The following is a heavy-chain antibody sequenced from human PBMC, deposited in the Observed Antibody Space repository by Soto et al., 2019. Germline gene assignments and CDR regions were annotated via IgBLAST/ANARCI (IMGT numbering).Heavy chain of an antibody. V-gene: IGHV3-23*01. J-gene: IGHJ6*02. Sequence: VGSLRLSGAASGFTFGSYAMNWVRQAPGKGLEWVSGISGSGGSTYYADSVKGRVTISRDNSKNTLYLQMNSLRAEDTAIYYCAKVGPGAPTFTDYYYYGLDVWGQGTTVTVSS. D-gene: IGHD1-26*01. CDR3: AKVGPGAPTFTDYYYYGLDV. CDR2: ISGSGGST. CDR1: GFTFGSYA.